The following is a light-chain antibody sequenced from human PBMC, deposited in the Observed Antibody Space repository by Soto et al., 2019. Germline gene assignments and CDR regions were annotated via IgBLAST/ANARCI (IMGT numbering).Light chain of an antibody. CDR2: EVS. CDR3: CSYAGSATWV. J-gene: IGLJ3*02. Sequence: QSALTQPASVSGSPGQSITISCTGTSSDVGSYNLVSWYQHHPGKAPKLMIYEVSKRPSGLSTRFSGSKSVNTASLTISGLQVEDEADYYCCSYAGSATWVFGGGTKVTVL. CDR1: SSDVGSYNL. V-gene: IGLV2-23*02.